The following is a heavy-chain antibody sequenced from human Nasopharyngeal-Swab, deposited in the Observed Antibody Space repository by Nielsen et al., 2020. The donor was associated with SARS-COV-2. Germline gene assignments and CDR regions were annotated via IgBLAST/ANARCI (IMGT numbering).Heavy chain of an antibody. V-gene: IGHV3-21*01. CDR3: ARDIDSSGYSGYWYFDL. Sequence: GESLKISCAASGFTFSSYSMNWVRQAPGKGLEWVSSISSSSSYIYYADSVKGRFTISRDNAKNSLYLQMNSLRAEDTAVYYCARDIDSSGYSGYWYFDLWGRGTLVTVSS. D-gene: IGHD3-22*01. CDR1: GFTFSSYS. CDR2: ISSSSSYI. J-gene: IGHJ2*01.